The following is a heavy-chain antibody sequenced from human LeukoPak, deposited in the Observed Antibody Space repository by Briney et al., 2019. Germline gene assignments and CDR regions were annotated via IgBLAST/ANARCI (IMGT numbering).Heavy chain of an antibody. J-gene: IGHJ4*02. D-gene: IGHD2-15*01. CDR3: ANSERVVAATLDY. CDR2: ISYDGSNK. V-gene: IGHV3-30*04. Sequence: GRSLRLSCAASGFTFSSYAMHWVRQAPGKGLEWVAVISYDGSNKYYADPVKGRFTISRDNSKNTLYPQMNSLRAEDTAVYYCANSERVVAATLDYWGQGTLVTVSS. CDR1: GFTFSSYA.